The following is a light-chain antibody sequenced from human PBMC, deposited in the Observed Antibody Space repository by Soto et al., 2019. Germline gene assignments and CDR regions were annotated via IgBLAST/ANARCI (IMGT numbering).Light chain of an antibody. V-gene: IGKV3-20*01. J-gene: IGKJ2*01. Sequence: EIVLTQSPGTLSLSPGERATLSCRASQSVSSSYLAWYQQKPGQAPRLLIYGASSRATGIPDRFSGSGSGTDFTLTISSLQSEDLAVYYCQQYSSWYTFGQGTKLEIK. CDR1: QSVSSSY. CDR2: GAS. CDR3: QQYSSWYT.